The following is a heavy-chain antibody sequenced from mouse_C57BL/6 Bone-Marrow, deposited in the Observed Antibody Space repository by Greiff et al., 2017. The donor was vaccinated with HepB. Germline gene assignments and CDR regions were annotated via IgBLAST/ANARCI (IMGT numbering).Heavy chain of an antibody. CDR1: GYTFTSYW. J-gene: IGHJ4*01. D-gene: IGHD2-4*01. CDR3: ARGADDYDAKYYYAMDY. CDR2: IYPGSGST. Sequence: QVQLQQPGAELVKPGASVKMSCKASGYTFTSYWITWVKQRPGQGLEWIGDIYPGSGSTNYNEKFKSKATLTVDTSSSTAYMQLSSLTSEDSAVYYCARGADDYDAKYYYAMDYWGQGTSVTVSS. V-gene: IGHV1-55*01.